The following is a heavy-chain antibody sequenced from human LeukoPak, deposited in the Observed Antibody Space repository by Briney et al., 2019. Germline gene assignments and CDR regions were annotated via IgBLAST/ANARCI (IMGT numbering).Heavy chain of an antibody. J-gene: IGHJ4*02. CDR3: ARDCGVSTSCSDY. Sequence: SETLSLTCTVSGGSISSSSYYWGWIRQPPGKGLEWIGSIYYSGSTYYNPSLKSRVTISVDTSKNQFSLKLSSVTAADTAVYYCARDCGVSTSCSDYWGQGTLVTVSS. CDR2: IYYSGST. V-gene: IGHV4-39*02. CDR1: GGSISSSSYY. D-gene: IGHD2-2*01.